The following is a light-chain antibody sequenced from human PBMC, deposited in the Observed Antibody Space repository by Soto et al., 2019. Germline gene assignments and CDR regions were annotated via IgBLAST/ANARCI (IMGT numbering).Light chain of an antibody. CDR2: EVG. J-gene: IGLJ3*02. CDR3: SSYTSSTTQV. V-gene: IGLV2-14*01. CDR1: SSDVGAYNY. Sequence: QSVLTQPASVSGCPGQSMTISCAGTSSDVGAYNYVSWYQQHPGKAPKLVIYEVGDRPSGVSNRFSGSKSGNTASLTISGLQAEDEADYYCSSYTSSTTQVFGGGTQLTVL.